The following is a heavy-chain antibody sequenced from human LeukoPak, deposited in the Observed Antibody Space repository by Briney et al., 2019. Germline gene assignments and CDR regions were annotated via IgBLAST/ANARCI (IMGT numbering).Heavy chain of an antibody. CDR3: ARDRDYSNTERGFDY. J-gene: IGHJ4*02. V-gene: IGHV1-2*02. D-gene: IGHD4-11*01. CDR1: GCTFTDYY. Sequence: ASVKVSCKTSGCTFTDYYIHWVRQAPGQGLEWMGWINPNSGETNSAQKSQGRVTMTGDTSISTAYMELSRVTSGDTADYYCARDRDYSNTERGFDYWGQGTLVTVSS. CDR2: INPNSGET.